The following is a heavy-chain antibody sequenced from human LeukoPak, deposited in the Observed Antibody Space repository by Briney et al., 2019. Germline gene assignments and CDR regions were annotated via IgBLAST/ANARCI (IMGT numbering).Heavy chain of an antibody. D-gene: IGHD6-6*01. CDR1: GGSISSSNW. CDR3: ARKNRRIAAESFDY. V-gene: IGHV4-4*02. CDR2: IYHSGST. Sequence: SGTLSLTCAVSGGSISSSNWWSWVRQPPGKGLEWIGEIYHSGSTNYNPSLKSRVTISVDKSKNQFSLKLSSVTAADTAVYYCARKNRRIAAESFDYWGQGPLVPVPS. J-gene: IGHJ4*02.